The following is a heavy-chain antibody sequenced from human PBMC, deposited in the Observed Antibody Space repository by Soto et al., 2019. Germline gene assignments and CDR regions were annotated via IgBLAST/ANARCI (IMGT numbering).Heavy chain of an antibody. J-gene: IGHJ6*02. Sequence: QVQLVQSGAEVKKPGSSVKVSCKASGGTFSSYAISWVRQAPGQGLEWMGGIIPIFGTANYAQNFQGSVTITADESTSTAYMELSSLRSEDTAVYYCASCQLVQLSRSRWTSGYGMDVWGQGTTVTVSS. V-gene: IGHV1-69*01. D-gene: IGHD1-1*01. CDR1: GGTFSSYA. CDR3: ASCQLVQLSRSRWTSGYGMDV. CDR2: IIPIFGTA.